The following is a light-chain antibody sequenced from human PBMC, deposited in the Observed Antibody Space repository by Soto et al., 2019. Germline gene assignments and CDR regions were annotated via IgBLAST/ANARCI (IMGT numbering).Light chain of an antibody. J-gene: IGKJ1*01. V-gene: IGKV1-39*01. CDR2: GAY. CDR3: QQSDTSPWT. Sequence: DIQMTQSPSSLSASVGDRVTITCRASQSVSTHLSWYQQTPGKAPKLLIYGAYRLHSGVPSRFGGSGSGTDFTLTISSQQPEDFATYDCQQSDTSPWTFGQGTKVDIK. CDR1: QSVSTH.